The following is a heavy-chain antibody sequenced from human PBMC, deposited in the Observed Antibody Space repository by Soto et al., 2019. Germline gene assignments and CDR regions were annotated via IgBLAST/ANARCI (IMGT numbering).Heavy chain of an antibody. CDR1: GFTFSSYG. CDR3: AKDRGSYDFDY. J-gene: IGHJ4*02. D-gene: IGHD3-10*01. CDR2: ISYDGSNK. Sequence: GGSLRLSCAASGFTFSSYGMHWVRQAPGKGLEWVALISYDGSNKYDADSVKGRFTISRDNSKNTLYLQMNSLRAEDTAVYYCAKDRGSYDFDYWGQGALVTVSS. V-gene: IGHV3-30*18.